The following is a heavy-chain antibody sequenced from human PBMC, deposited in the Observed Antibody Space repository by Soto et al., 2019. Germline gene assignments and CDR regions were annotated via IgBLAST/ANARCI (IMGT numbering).Heavy chain of an antibody. Sequence: GGSLRLSCEASGFTLSRVSMNWVRQVPGKGLEWVASISSGSSDTWYADSVKGRFIISRDNAKNSLYLQMNSLRAEDTAVYYCASDRFRGTYYLRGVTYFFEEWGQGAPVTVSS. V-gene: IGHV3-21*04. J-gene: IGHJ4*02. CDR1: GFTLSRVS. D-gene: IGHD1-26*01. CDR3: ASDRFRGTYYLRGVTYFFEE. CDR2: ISSGSSDT.